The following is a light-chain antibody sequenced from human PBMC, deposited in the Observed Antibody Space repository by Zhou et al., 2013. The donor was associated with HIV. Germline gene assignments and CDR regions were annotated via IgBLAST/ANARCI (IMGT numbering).Light chain of an antibody. CDR3: QQYRIFPRT. CDR2: TAS. J-gene: IGKJ1*01. V-gene: IGKV1-5*03. Sequence: DIQMTQSPSSLSASVGERVTITCRASQTIDSWLAWYRQKPGEAPSLLIYTASDLETGVPSRFSGSGSGTDFTLTISSLQPDDFATYYCQQYRIFPRTFGQGTKV. CDR1: QTIDSW.